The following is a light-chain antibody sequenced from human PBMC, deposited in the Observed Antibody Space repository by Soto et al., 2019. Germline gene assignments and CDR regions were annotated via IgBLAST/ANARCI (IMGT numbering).Light chain of an antibody. Sequence: QSALTQPPSASGSPGQSVTIPCAGTSTDVGEYNCVSWYQQHPGKVPKLIIFEVNKRPSGVPDRFSGSKSGDTASLTVSGLQAEDEADYYCSSFVGAPVIFGGGTQLTVL. CDR2: EVN. CDR3: SSFVGAPVI. V-gene: IGLV2-8*01. J-gene: IGLJ2*01. CDR1: STDVGEYNC.